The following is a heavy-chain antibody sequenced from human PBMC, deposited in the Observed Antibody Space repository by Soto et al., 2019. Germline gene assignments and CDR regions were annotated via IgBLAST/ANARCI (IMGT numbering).Heavy chain of an antibody. CDR1: GFTFGSYW. J-gene: IGHJ4*02. CDR2: INGDGSST. Sequence: EVQLVESGGGLVQTGGSLRLSCAASGFTFGSYWMHWFRQAPGKGLVWVSRINGDGSSTTYADSVKGRFTISRDNAKNTLYPQMNGLRAEDTAVYYCARWFTYGNFDYFDYWGQGTQVTVSS. D-gene: IGHD3-10*01. CDR3: ARWFTYGNFDYFDY. V-gene: IGHV3-74*01.